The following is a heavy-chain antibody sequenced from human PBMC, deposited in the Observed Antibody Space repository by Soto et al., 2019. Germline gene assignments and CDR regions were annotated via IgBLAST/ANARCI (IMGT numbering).Heavy chain of an antibody. CDR1: GYTFTSYG. CDR2: ISAYNGNT. V-gene: IGHV1-18*01. D-gene: IGHD2-2*01. Sequence: ASVKVSCKASGYTFTSYGISWVRQAPGQGLEWMGWISAYNGNTNYAQKLQGRVTMTTDTSTSTAYMELRSLRSDDTAVYYCAGRYCRRTRWHEPYLYVMDVWGQGTTVTVSS. J-gene: IGHJ6*02. CDR3: AGRYCRRTRWHEPYLYVMDV.